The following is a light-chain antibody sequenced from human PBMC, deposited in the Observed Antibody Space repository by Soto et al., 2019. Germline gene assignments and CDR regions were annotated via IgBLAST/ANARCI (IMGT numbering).Light chain of an antibody. J-gene: IGLJ1*01. CDR1: KLGNKY. Sequence: SYELTQPPSVSVSPGQTATITCSGDKLGNKYTSWYQQKPGQSPVLIIYQDTRRPSGIPERFSGSNSGTTATLTISGTQAMDEADYYCQAWDSGYVFGTGTKVTVL. CDR3: QAWDSGYV. V-gene: IGLV3-1*01. CDR2: QDT.